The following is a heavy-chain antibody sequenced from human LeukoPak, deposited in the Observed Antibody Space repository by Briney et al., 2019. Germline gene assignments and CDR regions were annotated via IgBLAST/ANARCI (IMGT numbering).Heavy chain of an antibody. V-gene: IGHV3-49*03. Sequence: GGSLRLSCTASGFTFSDYAMSWFRQAPGKGLEWVGFIRSKAYGGTTEYAASVKGRFTISRDDSKSIAYLQMNSLKTEDTAVYYCTRGPWELLRFDYWGQGTLVTVSS. CDR3: TRGPWELLRFDY. CDR1: GFTFSDYA. CDR2: IRSKAYGGTT. D-gene: IGHD1-26*01. J-gene: IGHJ4*02.